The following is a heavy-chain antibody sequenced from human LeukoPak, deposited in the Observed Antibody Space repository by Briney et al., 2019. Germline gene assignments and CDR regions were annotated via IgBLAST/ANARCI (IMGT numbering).Heavy chain of an antibody. Sequence: ASVKVSCKASGYTFTSYDINWVRQATGQGLEWMGWMNPNSGNTGYAQKSQGRVTMTRNTSISTAYMELSSLRSEDTAVYYCARDCSSTSCYAGLVDYWGQVTLVTVSS. J-gene: IGHJ4*02. V-gene: IGHV1-8*01. D-gene: IGHD2-2*01. CDR1: GYTFTSYD. CDR3: ARDCSSTSCYAGLVDY. CDR2: MNPNSGNT.